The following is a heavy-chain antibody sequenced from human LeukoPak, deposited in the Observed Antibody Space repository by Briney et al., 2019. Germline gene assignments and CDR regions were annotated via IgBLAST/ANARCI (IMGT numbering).Heavy chain of an antibody. V-gene: IGHV4-31*03. CDR1: GVSISSGDYF. J-gene: IGHJ4*02. CDR3: ARVVSDCGGARCYKGYLDY. D-gene: IGHD2-2*02. CDR2: IHYSGST. Sequence: SETLSLTCSVSGVSISSGDYFWTWIRQHPGKGLEWIGYIHYSGSTYYNPSLRSRMIISVDTSKNQFSLQLSSVTAADTAVYYCARVVSDCGGARCYKGYLDYWGQGTLVTVSS.